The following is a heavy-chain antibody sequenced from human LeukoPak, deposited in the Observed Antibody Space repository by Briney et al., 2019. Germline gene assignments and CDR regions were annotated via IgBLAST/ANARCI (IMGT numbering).Heavy chain of an antibody. Sequence: GGSLRLSCAVSGFTFSGYDMYWVRQAPGKGLEWVSSISSSSSYIFYADSVKGRFTISRDNAKNSLFLQVNSLRAEDTAMYYCASYFSGSYSFDFWGQGTLVTVSS. CDR1: GFTFSGYD. D-gene: IGHD1-26*01. CDR2: ISSSSSYI. V-gene: IGHV3-21*01. J-gene: IGHJ4*02. CDR3: ASYFSGSYSFDF.